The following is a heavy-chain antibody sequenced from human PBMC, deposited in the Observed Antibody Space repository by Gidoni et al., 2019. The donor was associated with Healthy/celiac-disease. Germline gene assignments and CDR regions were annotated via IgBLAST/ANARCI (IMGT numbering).Heavy chain of an antibody. D-gene: IGHD2-15*01. CDR2: IYYSGST. CDR1: GGSLSSGGYY. Sequence: QVQLQESGPGLVKPSQTLSLTCTVSGGSLSSGGYYWSWIRQHPGKGLEWIGYIYYSGSTYYNPSLKSLVTISVDTSKNQFSLKLSSVTAADTAVYYCARDRRGYCSGGSCSNYGMDVWGQGTTVTVSS. J-gene: IGHJ6*02. CDR3: ARDRRGYCSGGSCSNYGMDV. V-gene: IGHV4-31*01.